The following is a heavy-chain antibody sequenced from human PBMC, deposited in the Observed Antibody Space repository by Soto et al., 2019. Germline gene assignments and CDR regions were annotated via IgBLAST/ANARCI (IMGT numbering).Heavy chain of an antibody. CDR2: IYWDDDK. D-gene: IGHD2-21*02. J-gene: IGHJ6*02. V-gene: IGHV2-5*02. Sequence: SGPTLVNPTQTLTLTCTFSGFSLSSNGIAVGWVRQAPGEALEWLALIYWDDDKRYSPSLRSRLTITKDTSKNQVVLTMTNMDPVDTATYYCIQSRCGGDCLQSYASYYYYGMDVWGQGTTVTVSS. CDR3: IQSRCGGDCLQSYASYYYYGMDV. CDR1: GFSLSSNGIA.